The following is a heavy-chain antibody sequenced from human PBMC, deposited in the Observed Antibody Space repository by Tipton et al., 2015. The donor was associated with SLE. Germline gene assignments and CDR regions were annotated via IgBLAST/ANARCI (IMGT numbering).Heavy chain of an antibody. V-gene: IGHV4-34*01. CDR1: GGSFSGYY. CDR2: INHSGST. D-gene: IGHD3-3*01. Sequence: TLSLTCAVYGGSFSGYYWSWIRQPPGKGLEWIGEINHSGSTNYNPSLKSRVTISVDTSKNQFSLKLSSVTAADTAVYYCARGPGTIFGVAENYWGQGTLVTVSS. J-gene: IGHJ4*02. CDR3: ARGPGTIFGVAENY.